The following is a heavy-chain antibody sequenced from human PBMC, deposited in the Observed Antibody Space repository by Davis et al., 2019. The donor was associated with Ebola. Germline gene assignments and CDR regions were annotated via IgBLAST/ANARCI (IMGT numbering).Heavy chain of an antibody. CDR3: ARDQVRYDSSGYYYGGFDY. CDR2: INHSGST. V-gene: IGHV4-34*01. CDR1: GGSFSGYY. D-gene: IGHD3-22*01. J-gene: IGHJ4*02. Sequence: PSETLSLTCAVYGGSFSGYYWSWIRQPPGKGLEWIGEINHSGSTNYNPSLKSRVTISVDTSKNQFSLKLSSVTAANTAVYYCARDQVRYDSSGYYYGGFDYWGQGTLVTVSS.